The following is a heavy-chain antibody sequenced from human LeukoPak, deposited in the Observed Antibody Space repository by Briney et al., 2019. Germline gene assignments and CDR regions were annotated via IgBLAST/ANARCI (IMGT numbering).Heavy chain of an antibody. CDR1: GFTFSSYG. CDR3: ARGVEQTYYDFWSGYLDV. V-gene: IGHV3-33*01. J-gene: IGHJ6*02. Sequence: GGSLRLSCAASGFTFSSYGMHWVRQAPGKGLEWVAVIWYDGSNKYYADSAKGRFTISRDNSKNTLYLQMNSLRAEDTAVYYCARGVEQTYYDFWSGYLDVWGQGTTVTVSS. CDR2: IWYDGSNK. D-gene: IGHD3-3*01.